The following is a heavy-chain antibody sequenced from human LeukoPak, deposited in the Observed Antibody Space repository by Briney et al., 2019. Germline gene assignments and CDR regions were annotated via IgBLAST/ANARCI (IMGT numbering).Heavy chain of an antibody. J-gene: IGHJ4*02. V-gene: IGHV1-2*02. CDR2: INPNSGGT. CDR3: EREAITMLRGATEGFDY. CDR1: GYTFTGYY. D-gene: IGHD3-10*01. Sequence: ASVKVSCKASGYTFTGYYMHWVRQAPGQGLEWMGWINPNSGGTNFAQKFQGRVTMTRDTSISTAYMELSRLRSDDAAVYYCEREAITMLRGATEGFDYWGQGTLVTVSS.